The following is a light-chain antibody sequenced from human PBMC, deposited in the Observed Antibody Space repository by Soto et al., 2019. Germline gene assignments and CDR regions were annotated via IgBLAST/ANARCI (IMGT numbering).Light chain of an antibody. V-gene: IGKV1-5*03. CDR3: QQYLSYPLA. CDR2: RAS. Sequence: DIQMTQSPSILSASVGDRVTITCRASQSIDIWLAWYQQKPGKAPKLLIQRASSLESGIPSRFSGSGSGTQFTLHISSLQPDDFASYHCQQYLSYPLAFGQGTKVEI. J-gene: IGKJ1*01. CDR1: QSIDIW.